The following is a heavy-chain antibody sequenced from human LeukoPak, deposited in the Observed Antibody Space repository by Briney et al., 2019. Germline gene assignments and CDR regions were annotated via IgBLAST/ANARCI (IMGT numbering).Heavy chain of an antibody. CDR2: IWYDGSNK. CDR1: GFPFSNYG. D-gene: IGHD4-23*01. CDR3: ARDNGGHLDY. Sequence: PGGSLRLSCAVSGFPFSNYGMPWVRQAPGKGLGWVAVIWYDGSNKYYADSVKGRFTISRDNSKNTLYLQMNSLRAEDTAVYYCARDNGGHLDYWGQGTLVTVSS. J-gene: IGHJ4*02. V-gene: IGHV3-33*01.